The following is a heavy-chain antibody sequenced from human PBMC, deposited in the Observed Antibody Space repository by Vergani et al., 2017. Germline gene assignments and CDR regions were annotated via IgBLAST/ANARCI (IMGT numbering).Heavy chain of an antibody. CDR1: GYTFTSYA. CDR2: INAGNGNT. J-gene: IGHJ4*02. Sequence: QVQLVQSGAEVKKPGASVTVSCKASGYTFTSYAMHWVRQAPGQRLEWIGWINAGNGNTKYSQKFQGRVTITRDTSASTAYMELSSLRSEDTAVYYCASIIKGGRSSSSWYPFDYWGQGTLVTVSS. D-gene: IGHD6-13*01. CDR3: ASIIKGGRSSSSWYPFDY. V-gene: IGHV1-3*01.